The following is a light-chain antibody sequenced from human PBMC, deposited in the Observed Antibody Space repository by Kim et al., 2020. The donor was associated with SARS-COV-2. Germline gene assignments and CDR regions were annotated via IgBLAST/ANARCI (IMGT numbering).Light chain of an antibody. V-gene: IGKV1-5*03. CDR1: HSISSW. CDR3: QQYYTYPYT. Sequence: SVSVGDRVTITCLASHSISSWMSWYQHKPGKAPKVLIYKASSLESGVPSRFSDSGSGTEFTLTISSLQPDDFASYYCQQYYTYPYTFGQGTKLEI. J-gene: IGKJ2*01. CDR2: KAS.